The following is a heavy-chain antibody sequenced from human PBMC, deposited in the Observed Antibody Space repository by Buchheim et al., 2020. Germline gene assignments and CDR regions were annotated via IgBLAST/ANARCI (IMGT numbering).Heavy chain of an antibody. D-gene: IGHD2-21*02. CDR1: GYTFTGYY. Sequence: QVQLVQSGAEVKKPGASVKVSCKASGYTFTGYYMHWVRQAPGQGLEWMGWINHNSGGTNYAQKFKGRVTMTRDTSISTAYMELSRLRSDDTAVYYCAREGGDPKSNYGMDVWGQGTT. CDR3: AREGGDPKSNYGMDV. CDR2: INHNSGGT. V-gene: IGHV1-2*02. J-gene: IGHJ6*02.